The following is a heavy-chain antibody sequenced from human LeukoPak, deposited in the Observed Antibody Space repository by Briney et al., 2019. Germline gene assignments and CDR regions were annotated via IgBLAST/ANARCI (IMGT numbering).Heavy chain of an antibody. Sequence: PSETLSLTCTVSGYSISSGYYWGWIRQPPGKGLEWIGSIYHSGSTYYNPSLKSRVTISVDTSKNQFSLKLSSVTAADTAVYYCARVQWELLPLDYWGQGTLVTVSS. CDR3: ARVQWELLPLDY. D-gene: IGHD1-26*01. V-gene: IGHV4-38-2*02. CDR2: IYHSGST. CDR1: GYSISSGYY. J-gene: IGHJ4*02.